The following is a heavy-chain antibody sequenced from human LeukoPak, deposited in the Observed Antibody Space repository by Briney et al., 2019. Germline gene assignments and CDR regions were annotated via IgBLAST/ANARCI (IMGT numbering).Heavy chain of an antibody. CDR1: GYTFTGYY. CDR2: INPNSGGT. J-gene: IGHJ6*03. CDR3: ARGRGVRGVISPRYYYYYMDV. V-gene: IGHV1-2*02. D-gene: IGHD3-10*01. Sequence: GASVKVSCKASGYTFTGYYMHWVRQAPGQGLEWMGWINPNSGGTNYAQKFQGRVTMTRDTSISTAYMELSRLRSDDTAVYYCARGRGVRGVISPRYYYYYMDVWGKGTTVTISS.